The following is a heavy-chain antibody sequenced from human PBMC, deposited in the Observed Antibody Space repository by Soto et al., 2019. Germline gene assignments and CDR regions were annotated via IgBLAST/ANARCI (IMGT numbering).Heavy chain of an antibody. D-gene: IGHD3-22*01. V-gene: IGHV3-30*18. CDR2: ISYDGSNK. J-gene: IGHJ4*02. CDR3: AKDRSITMIVAIPLLDY. Sequence: LEWVAVISYDGSNKYYADSVKGRFTISRDNSKNTLYLQMNSLRAEDTAVYYCAKDRSITMIVAIPLLDYWGQGTLVTVSS.